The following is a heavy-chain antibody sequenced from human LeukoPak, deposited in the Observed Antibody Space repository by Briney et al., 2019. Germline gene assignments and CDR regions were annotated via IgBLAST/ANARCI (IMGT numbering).Heavy chain of an antibody. CDR2: IYPGDSDT. Sequence: SGESLKISCKGSGYSFTSYWIGWVRQMPGKGLEWMGIIYPGDSDTRYSPSFQGQVTISADKSISTAYLQWSSLKASDTAMYYCARRSSTSLYYYYYMDVWGKGTTVTVSS. V-gene: IGHV5-51*01. J-gene: IGHJ6*03. D-gene: IGHD6-13*01. CDR3: ARRSSTSLYYYYYMDV. CDR1: GYSFTSYW.